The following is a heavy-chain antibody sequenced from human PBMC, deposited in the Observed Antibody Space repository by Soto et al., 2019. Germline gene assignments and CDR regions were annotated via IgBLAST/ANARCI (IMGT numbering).Heavy chain of an antibody. CDR3: ARGSGKVVNRGDAFDI. CDR1: GFTFSSYG. J-gene: IGHJ3*02. CDR2: IWYDGSNK. Sequence: PGGSLRLSCAASGFTFSSYGMHWVRQAPGKGLEWVAVIWYDGSNKYYADSVKGRFTISRDNSKNTLYLQMNSLRAEDTAVYYCARGSGKVVNRGDAFDIWGQGTMVTVSS. D-gene: IGHD2-15*01. V-gene: IGHV3-33*01.